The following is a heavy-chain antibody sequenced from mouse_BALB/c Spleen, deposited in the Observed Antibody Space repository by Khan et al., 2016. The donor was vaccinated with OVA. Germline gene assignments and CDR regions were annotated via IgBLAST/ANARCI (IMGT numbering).Heavy chain of an antibody. CDR2: IDPFNGGT. CDR1: GYSFSTYY. D-gene: IGHD1-1*01. V-gene: IGHV1S135*01. CDR3: ARHGSTSWFAY. J-gene: IGHJ3*01. Sequence: LQQSGPELMKPGASVKISCKASGYSFSTYYIHWVTRSHGKTLEWIGYIDPFNGGTTYNQKFKGKATLTVDKSSSTAYMHLTSLTSEDSAVDYCARHGSTSWFAYWGQGTLVTVSA.